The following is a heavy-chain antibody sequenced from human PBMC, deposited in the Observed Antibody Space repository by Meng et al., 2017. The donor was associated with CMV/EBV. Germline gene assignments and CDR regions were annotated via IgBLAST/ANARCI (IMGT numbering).Heavy chain of an antibody. CDR1: GGSISSYY. CDR3: ARVGGHYDFWSGYAQLGYFDY. D-gene: IGHD3-3*01. J-gene: IGHJ4*02. V-gene: IGHV4-59*01. Sequence: SETLSLTCTVSGGSISSYYWSWIRQPPGKGLEWIGYIYYSGSTNYNPPLKSRVTISVDTSKNQFSLKLSSVTAADTAVYYCARVGGHYDFWSGYAQLGYFDYWGQGTLVTVSS. CDR2: IYYSGST.